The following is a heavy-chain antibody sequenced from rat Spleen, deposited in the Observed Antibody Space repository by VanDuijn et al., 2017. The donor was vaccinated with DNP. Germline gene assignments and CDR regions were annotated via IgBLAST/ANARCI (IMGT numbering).Heavy chain of an antibody. V-gene: IGHV5-25*01. D-gene: IGHD1-1*01. Sequence: EVQLVESGGGLVQPGRSLKLSCAASGFTFSNYDMAWVRQAPTKGLEWVASISTSGGSTYYRDSVKGRFTVSRDNAKSTLYLQMDSLRSEDTATYYCARQRGYYSGEDFDYWGQGVMVTVSS. CDR3: ARQRGYYSGEDFDY. J-gene: IGHJ2*01. CDR1: GFTFSNYD. CDR2: ISTSGGST.